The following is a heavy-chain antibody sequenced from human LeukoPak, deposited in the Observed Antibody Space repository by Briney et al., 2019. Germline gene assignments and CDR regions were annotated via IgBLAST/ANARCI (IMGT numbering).Heavy chain of an antibody. CDR1: GGSFSSYY. CDR3: AFSSAYQQH. CDR2: INHSGST. J-gene: IGHJ1*01. Sequence: PSETLSLTCAVYGGSFSSYYWSWIRQPPGKGLEWIGEINHSGSTAYNPSLKSRVTISVDTSKNQFSLKLSSVTAADTAVYYCAFSSAYQQHCGQGTLVTVSS. V-gene: IGHV4-34*01. D-gene: IGHD3-22*01.